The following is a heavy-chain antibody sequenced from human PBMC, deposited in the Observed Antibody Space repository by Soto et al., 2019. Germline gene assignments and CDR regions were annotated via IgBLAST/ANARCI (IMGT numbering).Heavy chain of an antibody. CDR1: GFTFSDHY. J-gene: IGHJ4*02. CDR3: VRAGTGYQLDY. D-gene: IGHD3-9*01. CDR2: IRNKAHSYTA. Sequence: PGGSLRLSCAASGFTFSDHYMDWVRQASGKGLEWVGRIRNKAHSYTAEYAASVKGRFTISRDDSKNSLYLQMNSLKIEDTALYYCVRAGTGYQLDYWGQGT. V-gene: IGHV3-72*01.